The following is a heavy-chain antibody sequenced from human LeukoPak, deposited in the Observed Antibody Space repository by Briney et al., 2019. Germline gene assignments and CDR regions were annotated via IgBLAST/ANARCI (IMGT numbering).Heavy chain of an antibody. Sequence: PGGSLRLSCAASGFTFSSYAMTWVRQAPGKGLEWVSGTSGSGGSTYYANSVKGRFTISRDNSKNTLYLEMNSLRAEDTAVYYCAKNGGRQCYSHLEYWGRGSLVTVSS. CDR3: AKNGGRQCYSHLEY. CDR2: TSGSGGST. V-gene: IGHV3-23*01. D-gene: IGHD2-15*01. J-gene: IGHJ4*02. CDR1: GFTFSSYA.